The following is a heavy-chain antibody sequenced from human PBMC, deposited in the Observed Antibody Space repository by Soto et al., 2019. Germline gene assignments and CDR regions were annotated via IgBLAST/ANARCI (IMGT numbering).Heavy chain of an antibody. D-gene: IGHD4-17*01. CDR1: GFTFGTYP. Sequence: GGSLRLSCAASGFTFGTYPMNWVRQAPGKGLDWVSTVSGGGGSTYYADSVKGRFTISRDNSENTVYLQMNSLRAEDTAVYYCAKDYGDFYYYYYMDVWGKGTTVTVSS. CDR2: VSGGGGST. CDR3: AKDYGDFYYYYYMDV. J-gene: IGHJ6*03. V-gene: IGHV3-23*01.